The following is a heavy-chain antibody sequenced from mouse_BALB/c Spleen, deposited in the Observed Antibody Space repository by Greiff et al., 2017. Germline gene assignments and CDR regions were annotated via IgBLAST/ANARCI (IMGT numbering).Heavy chain of an antibody. CDR1: GYTFTSYV. CDR2: INPYNDGT. V-gene: IGHV1-14*01. Sequence: EVQLQQSGPELEKPGASVKMSCKASGYTFTSYVMHWVKQKPGQGLEWIGYINPYNDGTKYNEKFKGKATLTSDKSSSTAYMELSSLTSEDSAVYYCARSGGNYGYAMDYWGQGTSVTVSS. D-gene: IGHD2-1*01. J-gene: IGHJ4*01. CDR3: ARSGGNYGYAMDY.